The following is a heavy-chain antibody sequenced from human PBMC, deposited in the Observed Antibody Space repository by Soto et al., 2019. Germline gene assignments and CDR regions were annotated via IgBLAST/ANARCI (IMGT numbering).Heavy chain of an antibody. CDR2: INHSGST. CDR3: ARVREEWRVLDY. D-gene: IGHD3-3*01. CDR1: GGSFSGYY. Sequence: PSETLSLTCAVYGGSFSGYYCRWIRQPPGKGLEWIGEINHSGSTNYNPSLKSRVTISVDTSKNQFSLKLSSVTAADTAVYYCARVREEWRVLDYWGQGTLVTVSS. J-gene: IGHJ4*02. V-gene: IGHV4-34*01.